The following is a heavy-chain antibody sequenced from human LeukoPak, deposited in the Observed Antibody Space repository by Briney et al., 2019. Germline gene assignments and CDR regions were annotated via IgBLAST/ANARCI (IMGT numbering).Heavy chain of an antibody. CDR2: IYYSGST. J-gene: IGHJ4*02. V-gene: IGHV4-31*03. CDR3: ASVDTATAYFDY. CDR1: GGSISSGGYY. Sequence: SQTLSLTCTVSGGSISSGGYYWSWIRQHPGKGLEWIGYIYYSGSTYYNPSLKSRVTISVDTSKNQFSLKLSSVTAADTAVYYCASVDTATAYFDYWGQGTLVTVSS. D-gene: IGHD5-18*01.